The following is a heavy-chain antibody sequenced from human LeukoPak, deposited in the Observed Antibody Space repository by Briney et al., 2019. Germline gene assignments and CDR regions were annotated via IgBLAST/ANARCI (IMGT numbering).Heavy chain of an antibody. V-gene: IGHV4-34*01. CDR1: GGSFSGCY. J-gene: IGHJ4*02. CDR2: INHSGST. CDR3: ARIYSSSC. Sequence: SETLSLTCAVYGGSFSGCYWSWIRQPPGKGLEWIGEINHSGSTNYNPSLKSRVTISVDTSKNQFSLKLSSVTAADTAVYYCARIYSSSCWGQGTLVTVSS. D-gene: IGHD6-13*01.